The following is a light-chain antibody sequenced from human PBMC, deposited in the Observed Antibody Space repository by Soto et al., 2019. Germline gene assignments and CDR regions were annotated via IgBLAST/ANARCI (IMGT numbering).Light chain of an antibody. V-gene: IGLV2-23*02. J-gene: IGLJ3*02. CDR1: SSDVGGYNL. CDR3: CSYAGDRRV. Sequence: QSVLTQPASVSGSPGQSITISCTGTSSDVGGYNLVSWYQQHPGKAPKLMIYEVSNRPSGVSNRFSGSKSGNTASLTISGLQAEDEADYYCCSYAGDRRVFGGGTQLTVL. CDR2: EVS.